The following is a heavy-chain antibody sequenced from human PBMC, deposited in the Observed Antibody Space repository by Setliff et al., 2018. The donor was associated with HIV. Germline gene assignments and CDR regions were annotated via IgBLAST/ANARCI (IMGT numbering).Heavy chain of an antibody. V-gene: IGHV4-34*01. Sequence: PSETLSLTCAVYGGSFSEYYWSWVRQPPGKGLEWLGESSHSGTTNYNPSLKSRLTILVDTSKKQFSVKLSSVTAADTAVYYCARGGTAAAGYLDNWGQGTPVTVSS. CDR1: GGSFSEYY. D-gene: IGHD6-13*01. CDR3: ARGGTAAAGYLDN. J-gene: IGHJ4*02. CDR2: SSHSGTT.